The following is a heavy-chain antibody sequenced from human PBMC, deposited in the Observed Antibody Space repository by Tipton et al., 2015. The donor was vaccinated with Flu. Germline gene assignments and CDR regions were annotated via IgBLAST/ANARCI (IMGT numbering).Heavy chain of an antibody. J-gene: IGHJ6*03. D-gene: IGHD2-2*02. CDR1: GGSISSYY. V-gene: IGHV4-4*07. Sequence: TLSLTCTVSGGSISSYYWSWIRQPAGKGLEWIGRIYTSGSTYYNPSLKSRVTISVDTSKNQFSLKLSSVTAADTAVYYCARLRRSGCSSTSCYTPADYYYMDVWGKGTTVTVSS. CDR2: IYTSGST. CDR3: ARLRRSGCSSTSCYTPADYYYMDV.